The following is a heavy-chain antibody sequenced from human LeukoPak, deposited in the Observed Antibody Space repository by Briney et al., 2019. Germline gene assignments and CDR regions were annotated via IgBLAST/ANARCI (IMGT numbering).Heavy chain of an antibody. CDR1: GGSISSYY. J-gene: IGHJ6*03. D-gene: IGHD2-15*01. Sequence: SETLSLTCTVSGGSISSYYWSWIRQPPGKGLEWIGYIYYSGSTNYNPSLKSRVTISVDTSKNQFSLKLSSVTAADTAVYYCARSVEGYCRGGSCYYYSYYMDVWGKGTTVTVSS. CDR3: ARSVEGYCRGGSCYYYSYYMDV. CDR2: IYYSGST. V-gene: IGHV4-59*01.